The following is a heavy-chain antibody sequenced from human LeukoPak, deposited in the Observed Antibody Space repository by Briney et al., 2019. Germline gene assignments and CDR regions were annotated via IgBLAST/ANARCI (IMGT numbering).Heavy chain of an antibody. CDR1: GFTVTNNY. D-gene: IGHD3-3*01. J-gene: IGHJ6*03. Sequence: GGSLRLSCAASGFTVTNNYMSWVRQAPGKGLEWVSIISGGGSIYYADSVKGRFTISRDNSKNTVFLRMNSLRAEDTAVYYCARFLATWDYYYMDVWGKGTTVTVSS. CDR2: ISGGGSI. V-gene: IGHV3-66*01. CDR3: ARFLATWDYYYMDV.